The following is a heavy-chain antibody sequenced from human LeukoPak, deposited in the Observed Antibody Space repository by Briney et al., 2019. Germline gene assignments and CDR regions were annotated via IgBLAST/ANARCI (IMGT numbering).Heavy chain of an antibody. CDR2: IRYDGSNK. Sequence: PGGSLRLSCAASGFTLSSYGMHWVRQAPGKGLEWVAFIRYDGSNKYYADSVKGRFTISRDNSKNTLYLQMNSLRAEDTAVYYCAKGRGHDYGDYEPYYGMDVWGQGTTVTVSS. CDR1: GFTLSSYG. CDR3: AKGRGHDYGDYEPYYGMDV. J-gene: IGHJ6*02. V-gene: IGHV3-30*02. D-gene: IGHD4-17*01.